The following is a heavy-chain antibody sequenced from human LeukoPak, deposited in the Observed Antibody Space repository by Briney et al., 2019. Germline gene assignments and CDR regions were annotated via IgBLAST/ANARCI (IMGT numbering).Heavy chain of an antibody. J-gene: IGHJ6*02. CDR3: ASGSYLWGGMDV. CDR2: ISADSGNK. D-gene: IGHD1-26*01. CDR1: GYTFTTYD. V-gene: IGHV1-18*01. Sequence: ASVKVSCKASGYTFTTYDITWVRQATGQGLEWMGWISADSGNKYYAQNFQHRVTMTTDTSTTTGYMELRSLRSDDTAVYYCASGSYLWGGMDVWGQGTTVTVSS.